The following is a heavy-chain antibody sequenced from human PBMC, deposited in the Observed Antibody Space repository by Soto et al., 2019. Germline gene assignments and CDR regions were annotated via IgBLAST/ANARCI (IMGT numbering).Heavy chain of an antibody. D-gene: IGHD3-3*01. J-gene: IGHJ5*02. V-gene: IGHV3-23*01. CDR1: GFTFSSYA. Sequence: PGGSLRLSCAASGFTFSSYAMSWVRQAPGKGLEWVSAISGSGGSTYYADSVKGRFTISRDNSKNTLYLQMNSLRAEDTAVYYCAKLQSRVYDFWSGPPYNWFDPWGQGTLVTVSS. CDR3: AKLQSRVYDFWSGPPYNWFDP. CDR2: ISGSGGST.